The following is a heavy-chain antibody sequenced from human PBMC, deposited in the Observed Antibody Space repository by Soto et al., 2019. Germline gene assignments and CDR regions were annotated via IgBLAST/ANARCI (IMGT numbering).Heavy chain of an antibody. Sequence: SETLSLTCTVSGGSISNYFCNWIRQPAGKGLEWIGRIDNSGSTYYNPSLKSRVTISVDRSKNQFSLKLSSVTAADTAVYYCAGGPMIVVVGSYYYGMDVWGQGTTVTVSS. CDR1: GGSISNYF. V-gene: IGHV4-4*07. D-gene: IGHD3-22*01. J-gene: IGHJ6*02. CDR3: AGGPMIVVVGSYYYGMDV. CDR2: IDNSGST.